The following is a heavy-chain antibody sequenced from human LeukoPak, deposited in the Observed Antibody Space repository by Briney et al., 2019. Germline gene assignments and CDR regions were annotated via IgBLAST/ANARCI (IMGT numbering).Heavy chain of an antibody. Sequence: GGSLRLSCAASGFTFSSYSMNWVRQAPGKGLEWVSVIYSGGSTYYADSVKGRFTISRDNSKNTLYLQMNSLRAEDTAVYYCARVRGYDSSGYYQEYFDYWGQGTLVTVSS. CDR3: ARVRGYDSSGYYQEYFDY. D-gene: IGHD3-22*01. J-gene: IGHJ4*02. V-gene: IGHV3-53*01. CDR1: GFTFSSYS. CDR2: IYSGGST.